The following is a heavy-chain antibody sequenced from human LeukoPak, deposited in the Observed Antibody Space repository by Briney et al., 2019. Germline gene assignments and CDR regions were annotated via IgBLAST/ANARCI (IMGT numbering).Heavy chain of an antibody. CDR1: GGTFSSYA. Sequence: ASVKVSCKASGGTFSSYAISWVRQAPGQGLEWMGWISAYNGNTNYAQKLQGRVTMTTDTSTSTAYMELSSLRSEDTAVYYCARNIVGTTTYDSWGQGTLVTVSS. D-gene: IGHD1-26*01. J-gene: IGHJ4*02. CDR2: ISAYNGNT. V-gene: IGHV1-18*01. CDR3: ARNIVGTTTYDS.